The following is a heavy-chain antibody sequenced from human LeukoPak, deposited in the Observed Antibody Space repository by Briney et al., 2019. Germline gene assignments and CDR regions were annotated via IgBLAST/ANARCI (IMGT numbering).Heavy chain of an antibody. CDR2: INTNTRNP. Sequence: GASVKVSCKASGYTFTSHALNWVRQAPGQGLEWMGWINTNTRNPTYAQGFTGRFVFSLDTSVSTAYLQISSLKTEDTAVYYCARDQVAVAGTNWFDPWGQGTLVTVSS. CDR3: ARDQVAVAGTNWFDP. J-gene: IGHJ5*02. CDR1: GYTFTSHA. V-gene: IGHV7-4-1*02. D-gene: IGHD6-19*01.